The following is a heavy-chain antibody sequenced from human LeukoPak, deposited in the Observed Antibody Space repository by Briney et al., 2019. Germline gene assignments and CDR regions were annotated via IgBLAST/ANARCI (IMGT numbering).Heavy chain of an antibody. V-gene: IGHV3-30*02. J-gene: IGHJ4*02. CDR2: IRYDGSNK. Sequence: GGSLRLFCAASGFTFSSYGMHWVRQAPGKGLEWVALIRYDGSNKYYADSVKGRFTISRDNSKSTLYLQMNSLRAEDTAVYYCAKSFGIAAAGIDYWGQGTLVTVSS. CDR1: GFTFSSYG. D-gene: IGHD6-13*01. CDR3: AKSFGIAAAGIDY.